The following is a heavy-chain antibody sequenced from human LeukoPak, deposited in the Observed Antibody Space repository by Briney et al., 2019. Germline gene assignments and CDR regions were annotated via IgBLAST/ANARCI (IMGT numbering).Heavy chain of an antibody. D-gene: IGHD4/OR15-4a*01. Sequence: GGSLRLSCTASGFNFHEYSMHWVRQVPGKGLEWVSVINWYSGSMVYADSVKGRFTISRDNANNLVYLQMNRLRADDTALYYCVRERSATYLLDYWGQGTLVTVSS. CDR2: INWYSGSM. CDR1: GFNFHEYS. V-gene: IGHV3-9*01. J-gene: IGHJ4*02. CDR3: VRERSATYLLDY.